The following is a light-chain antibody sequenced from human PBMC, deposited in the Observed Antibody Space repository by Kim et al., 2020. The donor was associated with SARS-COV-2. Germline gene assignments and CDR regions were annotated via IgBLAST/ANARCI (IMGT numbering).Light chain of an antibody. J-gene: IGKJ2*01. Sequence: SSLSESVGDRGTITCQVSQDISNSLNWDQQKPGKAPKLLIYDESNLETGVPSRFSGSGSGTAFTFTINTLQPEDIATYYCQQRSTFVQGTKVEIK. CDR2: DES. CDR1: QDISNS. CDR3: QQRST. V-gene: IGKV1-33*01.